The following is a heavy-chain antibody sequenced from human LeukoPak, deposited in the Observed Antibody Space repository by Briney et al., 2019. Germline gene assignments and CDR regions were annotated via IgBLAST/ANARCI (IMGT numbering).Heavy chain of an antibody. Sequence: PGGSLRLSCAVSGFTFSDYPMNWVRQAPGKGLESVSAISQNGDNIYYAYSVKGRFIISRDNSKNTLYLQMGSLRPEDMAVYYGAREAPAGSYDYWGQGTLITVSS. D-gene: IGHD3-10*01. J-gene: IGHJ4*02. CDR1: GFTFSDYP. V-gene: IGHV3-64*01. CDR3: AREAPAGSYDY. CDR2: ISQNGDNI.